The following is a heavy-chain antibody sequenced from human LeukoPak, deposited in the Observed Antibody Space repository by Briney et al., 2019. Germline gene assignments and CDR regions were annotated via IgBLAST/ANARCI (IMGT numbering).Heavy chain of an antibody. V-gene: IGHV3-11*04. J-gene: IGHJ4*02. D-gene: IGHD5-18*01. CDR3: AREDKVDTAMEFYFDY. CDR1: GFTFSDYY. Sequence: PGGSLRLSCAASGFTFSDYYMSWIRQAPGKGLEWVSYISSSGSTIYYADSVKSRFTISRDNAKNSLYLQMNSLRAEDTAVYYCAREDKVDTAMEFYFDYWGQGTLVTVSS. CDR2: ISSSGSTI.